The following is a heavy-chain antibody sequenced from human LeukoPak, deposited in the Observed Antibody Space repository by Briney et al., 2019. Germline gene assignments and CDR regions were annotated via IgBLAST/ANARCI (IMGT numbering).Heavy chain of an antibody. V-gene: IGHV3-23*01. J-gene: IGHJ4*02. D-gene: IGHD4-23*01. CDR1: GFTFSSYA. CDR2: ISGSGGNT. CDR3: AKDQYGGNPQYYFDY. Sequence: GGSLRRSCAASGFTFSSYAMSWVRLAPGKGLDWVSAISGSGGNTYYADSVKGRFTISRDNSKNTLYLQMNSLRAEDTAVYYCAKDQYGGNPQYYFDYWGQGTLVTVSS.